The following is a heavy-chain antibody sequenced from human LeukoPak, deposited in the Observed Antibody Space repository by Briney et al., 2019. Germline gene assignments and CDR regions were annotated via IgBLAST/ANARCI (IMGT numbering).Heavy chain of an antibody. J-gene: IGHJ6*02. CDR2: IWYDGSNK. V-gene: IGHV3-33*08. Sequence: GGSLRLSCAASGFTFSSYSMNWVRQAPGKGLEWVAVIWYDGSNKYYADSVKGRFTISRDNSKNTLYLQMNSLRAEDTAVYYCAAYYGMDVWGQGTTVTVSS. CDR3: AAYYGMDV. CDR1: GFTFSSYS.